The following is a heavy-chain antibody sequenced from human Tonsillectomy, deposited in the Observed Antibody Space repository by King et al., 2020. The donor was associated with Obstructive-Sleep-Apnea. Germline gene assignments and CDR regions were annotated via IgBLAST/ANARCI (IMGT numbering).Heavy chain of an antibody. CDR3: AKAHFSSSGSSDDFDY. CDR1: GFTFDDYA. Sequence: VQLVESGGGLVQPGRSLRLSCAASGFTFDDYAMHWVRQAPGRGLEWVSGINWNSDSIGYADSVKGRFTISRDNAKNSRYLPMNSLRPEDTALYYCAKAHFSSSGSSDDFDYWGQGTLVTVSS. J-gene: IGHJ4*02. D-gene: IGHD3-22*01. V-gene: IGHV3-9*01. CDR2: INWNSDSI.